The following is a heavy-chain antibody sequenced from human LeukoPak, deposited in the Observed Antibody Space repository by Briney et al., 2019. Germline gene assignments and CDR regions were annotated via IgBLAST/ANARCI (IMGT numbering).Heavy chain of an antibody. CDR2: IYSGGST. CDR1: GFTVTSHY. V-gene: IGHV3-53*01. CDR3: AREPFPNDYDSSGYYFDS. Sequence: GGSLRLSCVVSGFTVTSHYMNWVRQAPGKGLEWVSVIYSGGSTFDADSVKGRFTISRDKSKNTVYLQMNSLRDEDTAVYYCAREPFPNDYDSSGYYFDSWGQGTLVTVSS. J-gene: IGHJ4*02. D-gene: IGHD3-22*01.